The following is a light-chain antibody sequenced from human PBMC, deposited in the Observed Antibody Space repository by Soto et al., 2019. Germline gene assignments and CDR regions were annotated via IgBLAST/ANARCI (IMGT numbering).Light chain of an antibody. CDR2: AAS. Sequence: DIQMTQSPSSPSASLRDRVTITCRASQSISSYLNWYQQKPGKAPKLLIYAASSLESGVPSRFSGSGSGTDFTLTISSLQPEDFATYYCQQSYSTPTFGQGTKVDIK. CDR1: QSISSY. CDR3: QQSYSTPT. V-gene: IGKV1-39*01. J-gene: IGKJ1*01.